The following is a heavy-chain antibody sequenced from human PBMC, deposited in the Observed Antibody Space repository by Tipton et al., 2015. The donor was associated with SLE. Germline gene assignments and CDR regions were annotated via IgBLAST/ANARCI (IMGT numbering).Heavy chain of an antibody. D-gene: IGHD1-26*01. J-gene: IGHJ4*02. Sequence: QLVQSGPEVKPSETLSLTCTVSGGSISSYYWSWIRQPPGKGLEWIGYIYYSGSTNYNPSLQSRVTISVDRSKNQFSLKLSSVTAADTAVYYCARKKGAIAAFDYWGQGTLVTVSS. CDR3: ARKKGAIAAFDY. CDR1: GGSISSYY. CDR2: IYYSGST. V-gene: IGHV4-59*12.